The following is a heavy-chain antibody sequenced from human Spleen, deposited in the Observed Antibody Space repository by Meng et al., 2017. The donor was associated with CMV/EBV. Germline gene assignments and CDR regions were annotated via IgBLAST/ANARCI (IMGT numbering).Heavy chain of an antibody. Sequence: SETLSLTCTVSGGSLSSSSYYWVWIRQPPGKGLEWIGSMYYSGSTYYNPSLRSRVTMSVDTSKNQFSLKLSSVTAADTAVYYCARAGGDRDAFDIWGQGALVTVSS. CDR2: MYYSGST. CDR1: GGSLSSSSYY. D-gene: IGHD2-21*01. J-gene: IGHJ3*02. CDR3: ARAGGDRDAFDI. V-gene: IGHV4-39*07.